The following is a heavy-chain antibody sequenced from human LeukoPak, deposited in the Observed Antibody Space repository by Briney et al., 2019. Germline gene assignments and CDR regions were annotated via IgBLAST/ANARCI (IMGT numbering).Heavy chain of an antibody. CDR3: ARGTLNIPGQHGAFDY. D-gene: IGHD2/OR15-2a*01. CDR1: GFTFDGYV. V-gene: IGHV3-21*01. Sequence: GGSLRLSCAAYGFTFDGYVMSRVRQAPGKGLEWVSSISTSSSYIYYADSVKGRFTIYRDNAKKSLYLQMNSLRAEDTAVYYCARGTLNIPGQHGAFDYWGQGTLVTVSS. J-gene: IGHJ4*02. CDR2: ISTSSSYI.